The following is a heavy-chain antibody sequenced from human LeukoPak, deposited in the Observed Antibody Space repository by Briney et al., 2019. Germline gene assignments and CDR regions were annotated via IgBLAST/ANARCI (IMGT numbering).Heavy chain of an antibody. CDR3: ARRDKSSWYDY. J-gene: IGHJ4*02. CDR1: GYTFTSYG. Sequence: ASVKVSCKASGYTFTSYGISWVRRAPGQGLEWMGWISAYNGNTNYAQKLQGRVTITADKSTSTAYMELSSLRSEDTAVYYCARRDKSSWYDYWGQGTLVTVSS. V-gene: IGHV1-18*01. D-gene: IGHD6-13*01. CDR2: ISAYNGNT.